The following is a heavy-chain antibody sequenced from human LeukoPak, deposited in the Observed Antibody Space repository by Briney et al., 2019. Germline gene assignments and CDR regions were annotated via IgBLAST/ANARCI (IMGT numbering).Heavy chain of an antibody. D-gene: IGHD6-19*01. CDR3: AREGSGWYDAVFDY. CDR2: IYASGST. Sequence: SETLSLTCAVYGGSFSGYYWSWIRQPAGKGLEWIGRIYASGSTNYNPSLKSRVTMSVDTSKNQFSLKLSSVTAADTAVYYCAREGSGWYDAVFDYWGQGTLVTVSS. CDR1: GGSFSGYY. V-gene: IGHV4-4*07. J-gene: IGHJ4*02.